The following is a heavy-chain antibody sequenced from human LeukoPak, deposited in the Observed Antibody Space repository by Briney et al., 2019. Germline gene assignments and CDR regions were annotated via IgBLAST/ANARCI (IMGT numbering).Heavy chain of an antibody. CDR3: AKDNYYDSSAYQDY. J-gene: IGHJ4*02. CDR2: INPNSGGT. V-gene: IGHV1-2*02. D-gene: IGHD3-22*01. Sequence: ASVKVSCKASGYAFTGYYMHWVRQAPGQGLEWMGWINPNSGGTNYAQKFQGRVTMTRDTSISTAYMELSRLRAEDTAVYYCAKDNYYDSSAYQDYWGQGTLVTVSS. CDR1: GYAFTGYY.